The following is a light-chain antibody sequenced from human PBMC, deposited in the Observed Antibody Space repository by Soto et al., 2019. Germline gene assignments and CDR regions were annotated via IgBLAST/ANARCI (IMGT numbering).Light chain of an antibody. CDR3: QQYDNWPPGT. CDR2: SAS. V-gene: IGKV3-15*01. CDR1: QSVSSN. J-gene: IGKJ2*02. Sequence: EIVMTQSPATLSVSPGERATLSCRASQSVSSNLACYQQKPGQAPRLLIYSASTRATGIPARFSGSGSGTEFTLTISSLQSEDFAVYYCQQYDNWPPGTFGQGTKLEIK.